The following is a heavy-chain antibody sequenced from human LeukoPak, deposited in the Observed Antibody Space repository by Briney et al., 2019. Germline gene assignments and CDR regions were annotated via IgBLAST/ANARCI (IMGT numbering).Heavy chain of an antibody. CDR3: ARDNPAAGAFDI. V-gene: IGHV4-59*01. CDR1: GGSISSYY. J-gene: IGHJ3*02. D-gene: IGHD6-13*01. Sequence: SETLSLTCIVSGGSISSYYWSWIRQPPGKGLEWIGYIYYSGSTNYNPSLKSRVTISVDTSKNQFSLKLSSVTAADTAVYYCARDNPAAGAFDIWGQGTMVTVSS. CDR2: IYYSGST.